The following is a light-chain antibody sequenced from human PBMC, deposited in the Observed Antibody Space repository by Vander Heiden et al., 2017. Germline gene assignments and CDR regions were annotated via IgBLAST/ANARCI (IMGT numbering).Light chain of an antibody. J-gene: IGLJ2*01. V-gene: IGLV3-27*01. Sequence: SHKLTHPSSGSQSPGHTARITCSGDVLAKKYARWFQQKPGQAPVVVIYKDSERPSGIPERFSGSSSGTTVTLTLSGAQVEDEADYYCYSAADNNVIFGGGTKLTVL. CDR3: YSAADNNVI. CDR2: KDS. CDR1: VLAKKY.